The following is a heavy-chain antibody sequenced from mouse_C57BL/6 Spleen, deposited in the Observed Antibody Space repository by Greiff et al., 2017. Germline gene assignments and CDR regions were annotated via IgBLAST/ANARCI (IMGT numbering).Heavy chain of an antibody. CDR2: SRNKANDYTT. J-gene: IGHJ1*03. D-gene: IGHD4-1*01. CDR1: GFTFSDFY. CDR3: ARDALGRGYFDV. V-gene: IGHV7-1*01. Sequence: EVKLMESGGGLVQPGRSLRLSCATSGFTFSDFYMEWVRQAPGKGLEWIAASRNKANDYTTEYSASVKGRFIVSRDTSQSILYLQMTALRAEDTAMYYFARDALGRGYFDVWGTGTTVTVSS.